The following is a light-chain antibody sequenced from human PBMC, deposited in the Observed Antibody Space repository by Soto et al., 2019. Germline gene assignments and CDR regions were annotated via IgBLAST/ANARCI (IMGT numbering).Light chain of an antibody. J-gene: IGLJ2*01. CDR1: SSNIGAGYD. Sequence: QSVLTQPPSVSGAPGQRVTISCTGSSSNIGAGYDVHWYQQLPGTAPKFLIYGNSNRPSGVPDRFSGSRSGTSASLAITGLQAEDEADYYCQSYDSSLSGSEVVFGGGTKLTVL. V-gene: IGLV1-40*01. CDR3: QSYDSSLSGSEVV. CDR2: GNS.